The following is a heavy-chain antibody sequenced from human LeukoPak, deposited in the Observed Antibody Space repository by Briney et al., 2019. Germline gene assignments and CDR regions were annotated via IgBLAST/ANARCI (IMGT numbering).Heavy chain of an antibody. V-gene: IGHV1-58*02. CDR3: AGSSGAFDI. D-gene: IGHD6-6*01. CDR1: GFTFTSSA. J-gene: IGHJ3*02. Sequence: ASVKVSCKASGFTFTSSAMQWVRQARGQRLEWIGWIVVGSGNTNYAQKFQERVTITRDMSTSTAYIELSSLRSEDTAVYYCAGSSGAFDIWGQGTMVTVSS. CDR2: IVVGSGNT.